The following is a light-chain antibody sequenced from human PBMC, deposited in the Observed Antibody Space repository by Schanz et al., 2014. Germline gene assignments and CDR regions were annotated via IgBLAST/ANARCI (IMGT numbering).Light chain of an antibody. CDR1: SSDVGGYNY. CDR2: DVS. CDR3: SSYGGNLGV. V-gene: IGLV2-8*01. Sequence: QSALTQPPSASGSPKQSVSISCTGTSSDVGGYNYVSWYQQHPGKAPKLMIYDVSNRPSGVSNRFSGSKSGNTASLTVSGLQAEDEADYYCSSYGGNLGVFGTGTKLTVL. J-gene: IGLJ1*01.